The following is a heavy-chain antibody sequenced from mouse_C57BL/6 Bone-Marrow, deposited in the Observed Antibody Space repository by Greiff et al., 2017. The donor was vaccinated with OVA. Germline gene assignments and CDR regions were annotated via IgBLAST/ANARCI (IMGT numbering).Heavy chain of an antibody. V-gene: IGHV8-12*01. CDR3: ALYYGYFDV. CDR2: IYWDDDK. J-gene: IGHJ1*03. Sequence: QVTLKECGPGILQSSQTLSLTCSFSGFSLSTSGMGVSWIRQPSGKGLEWLAHIYWDDDKRYNPSLKSRLTISKDTSRNQVFLKITSVDTADTATYDCALYYGYFDVWGTGTTVTVSS. CDR1: GFSLSTSGMG.